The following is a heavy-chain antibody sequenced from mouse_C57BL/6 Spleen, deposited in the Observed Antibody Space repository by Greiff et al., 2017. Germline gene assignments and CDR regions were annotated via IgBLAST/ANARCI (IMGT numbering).Heavy chain of an antibody. CDR1: GFSLTSYA. CDR2: IWTGGGT. D-gene: IGHD2-3*01. J-gene: IGHJ4*01. V-gene: IGHV2-9-1*01. Sequence: VNVVESGPGLVAPSQSLSITCTVPGFSLTSYAISWVRQPPGKGLEWLGVIWTGGGTNYNSALKSRLSISKDNSKSQVFLKMNSLQTDDTARYYCARNDGYYSYAMDYWGQGTSVTVSS. CDR3: ARNDGYYSYAMDY.